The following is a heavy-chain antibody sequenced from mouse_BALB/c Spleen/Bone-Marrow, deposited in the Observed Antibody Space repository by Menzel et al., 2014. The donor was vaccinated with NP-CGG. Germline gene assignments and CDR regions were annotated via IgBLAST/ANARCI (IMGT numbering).Heavy chain of an antibody. CDR2: INPSTGRT. V-gene: IGHV1S81*02. CDR3: ARYAREFVY. J-gene: IGHJ3*01. CDR1: GYTFTSYW. Sequence: LVESGAELVKPGASVKLSCKASGYTFTSYWMHWVRQRPGQGLEWIGEINPSTGRTNYNEKFKSEATVTVDKSSTTAYMQLSSLTSADSAVDYCARYAREFVYGGQGTLVPVPA. D-gene: IGHD6-5*01.